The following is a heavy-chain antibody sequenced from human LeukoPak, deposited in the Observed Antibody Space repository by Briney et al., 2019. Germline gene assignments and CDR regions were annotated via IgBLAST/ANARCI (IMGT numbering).Heavy chain of an antibody. V-gene: IGHV1-2*02. Sequence: ASVKVSCTASGYTFTGYYMHWVRQAPGQGLEWMGWINPNSGGTNYAQKFQGRVTMTRDTSISTAYMELSRLRSDDTAVYYCARGWQGMWLFDYWGQGTLVTVAS. D-gene: IGHD3-22*01. CDR1: GYTFTGYY. CDR3: ARGWQGMWLFDY. CDR2: INPNSGGT. J-gene: IGHJ4*02.